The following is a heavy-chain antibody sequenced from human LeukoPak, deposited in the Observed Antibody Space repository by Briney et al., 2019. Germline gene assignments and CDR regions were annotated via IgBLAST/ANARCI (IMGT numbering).Heavy chain of an antibody. J-gene: IGHJ6*03. CDR2: IYYSGST. V-gene: IGHV4-59*01. D-gene: IGHD6-6*01. CDR1: GGSISSYY. CDR3: ARASIAARYYYYYYMDV. Sequence: SETLSLTCTVSGGSISSYYWSWIRQPPGKGLELIGYIYYSGSTNYNPSLKSRVTISVDTSRNQFSLKLSSVTAADTAVYYCARASIAARYYYYYYMDVWGKGTTVTVSS.